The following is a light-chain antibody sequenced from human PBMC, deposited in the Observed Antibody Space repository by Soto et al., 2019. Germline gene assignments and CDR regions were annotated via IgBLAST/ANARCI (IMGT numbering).Light chain of an antibody. J-gene: IGLJ2*01. CDR1: SSNIGHNY. Sequence: QSVLTQPPSVSAAPGQKVTISCSGSSSNIGHNYVSWYQQLPRTAPKLLIYDNNKRPSGIPDRFSGSKSGTSATLGITGLQTGDEADYYCGTWDSSLSAVVFGGGTQLTVL. CDR2: DNN. CDR3: GTWDSSLSAVV. V-gene: IGLV1-51*01.